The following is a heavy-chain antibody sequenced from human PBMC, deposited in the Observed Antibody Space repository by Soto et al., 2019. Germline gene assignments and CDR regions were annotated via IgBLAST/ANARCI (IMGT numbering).Heavy chain of an antibody. CDR2: IIPIFDAV. J-gene: IGHJ6*02. CDR3: ARAHCGGDCTRSYCYYGLEV. V-gene: IGHV1-69*01. D-gene: IGHD2-21*02. Sequence: QEHLVQSGAEVKKTGSSVKVSCKASGGTFSRSSISWVRQAPGQGLEWMGGIIPIFDAVHYAQKFQGRVTFTADESASTAYMELSSMSYDDTAVYCCARAHCGGDCTRSYCYYGLEVWGQGTTVTVSS. CDR1: GGTFSRSS.